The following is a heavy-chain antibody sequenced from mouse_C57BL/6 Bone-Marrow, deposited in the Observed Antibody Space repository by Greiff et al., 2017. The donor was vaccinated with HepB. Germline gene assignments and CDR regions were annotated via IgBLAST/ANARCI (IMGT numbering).Heavy chain of an antibody. Sequence: VQLKESGGGLVQPKGSLKLSCAASGFSFNTYAMNWVRQAPGKGLEWVARIRSKSNNYATYYADSVKDRFTISRDDSESMLYLQMNNLKTEDTAMYYCVRQYDYDEYYFDYWGQGTTLTVSS. V-gene: IGHV10-1*01. CDR2: IRSKSNNYAT. J-gene: IGHJ2*01. D-gene: IGHD2-4*01. CDR1: GFSFNTYA. CDR3: VRQYDYDEYYFDY.